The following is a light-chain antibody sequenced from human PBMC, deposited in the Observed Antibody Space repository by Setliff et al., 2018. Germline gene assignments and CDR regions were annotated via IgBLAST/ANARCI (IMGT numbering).Light chain of an antibody. J-gene: IGLJ3*02. V-gene: IGLV2-8*01. CDR2: GVK. CDR3: SSFAGKHNFAV. Sequence: QSVLTQPPSASGPPGQSVTISCTGTSSDFRDYNLISWYQHHPGKAPKLIISGVKNRRSGVPDRFSGSKSGNMASLTVTGLQPEDEAYYYCSSFAGKHNFAVFRGGTKVTVL. CDR1: SSDFRDYNL.